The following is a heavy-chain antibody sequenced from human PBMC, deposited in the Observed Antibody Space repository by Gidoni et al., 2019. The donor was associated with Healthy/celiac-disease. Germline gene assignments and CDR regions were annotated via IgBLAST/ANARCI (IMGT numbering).Heavy chain of an antibody. Sequence: QITLKESGPTLVKHTQTLTLTCTFSGFSLSTSGGGVVWIRQPPGKALDWLALIYCDDDKRYSPSLKSRLNITKDTSKNQVVLTMTNMDPVDTATYYCAHIPGYSSSWYPFDYWGQGTLVTVSS. J-gene: IGHJ4*02. CDR3: AHIPGYSSSWYPFDY. D-gene: IGHD6-13*01. CDR1: GFSLSTSGGG. CDR2: IYCDDDK. V-gene: IGHV2-5*02.